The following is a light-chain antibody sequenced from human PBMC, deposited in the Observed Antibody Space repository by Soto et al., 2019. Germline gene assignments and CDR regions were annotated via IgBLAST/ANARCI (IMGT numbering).Light chain of an antibody. J-gene: IGLJ3*02. CDR3: CSFTSGGTWV. CDR1: SSDVGTYNF. V-gene: IGLV2-23*02. Sequence: QSVLTQPASVSGSPGQSITISCTGTSSDVGTYNFVSWYQQHPGQAPKLMIFDVSERPSGLSNRFSGSKSGNTASLTISGLRAEDEADYYCCSFTSGGTWVFGGGTNSPS. CDR2: DVS.